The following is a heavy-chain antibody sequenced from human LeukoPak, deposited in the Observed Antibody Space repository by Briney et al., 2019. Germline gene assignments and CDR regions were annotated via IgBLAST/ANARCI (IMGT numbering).Heavy chain of an antibody. J-gene: IGHJ5*02. D-gene: IGHD5-18*01. Sequence: GGSLRLSCVVSGFTFSNFGMNWVRQAPGQGLEWLSYITGAGNNIYYADSVKGRFTISRDNARNSLYLQMSSLRAEDTAVYYCARDVGYRSWFDPWGQGTQSPSPQ. CDR3: ARDVGYRSWFDP. CDR1: GFTFSNFG. V-gene: IGHV3-21*05. CDR2: ITGAGNNI.